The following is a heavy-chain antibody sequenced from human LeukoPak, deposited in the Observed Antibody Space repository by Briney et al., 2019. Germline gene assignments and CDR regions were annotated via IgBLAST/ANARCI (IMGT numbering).Heavy chain of an antibody. J-gene: IGHJ6*03. CDR1: GFTFSSYG. D-gene: IGHD3-10*01. V-gene: IGHV3-23*01. Sequence: GGSLRLSCAASGFTFSSYGMSWVRQAPGKGLEWVSAISGSGGSTYYADSVKGRFTISRDNSKNTLYLQMNSLRAEDTAVYYCASRDARGYYYMDVWGKGTTVTVSS. CDR2: ISGSGGST. CDR3: ASRDARGYYYMDV.